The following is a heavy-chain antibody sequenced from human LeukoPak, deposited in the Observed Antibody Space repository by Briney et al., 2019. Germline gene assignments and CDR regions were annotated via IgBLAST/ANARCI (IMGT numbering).Heavy chain of an antibody. V-gene: IGHV4-39*07. CDR1: GGSISHSNYF. D-gene: IGHD6-25*01. CDR2: ILYSGTA. CDR3: ARDSSGYGDYGDY. J-gene: IGHJ4*02. Sequence: SETLSLTCSVSGGSISHSNYFWRWVRQPPGKGLEWIAYILYSGTAYYNPSLESRVTMSVDTSKNQFSLKLSSVTAADTAVYYCARDSSGYGDYGDYWGQGTLVTVSS.